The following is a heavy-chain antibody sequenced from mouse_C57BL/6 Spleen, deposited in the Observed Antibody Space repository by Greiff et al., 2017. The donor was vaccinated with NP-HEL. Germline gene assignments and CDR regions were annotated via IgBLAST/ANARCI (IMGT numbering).Heavy chain of an antibody. CDR2: IDPSDSYT. CDR3: VLYYYGSSP. J-gene: IGHJ2*01. Sequence: QVHVKQPGAELVMPGASVKLSCKASGYTFTSYWMHWVKQRPGQGLEWIGEIDPSDSYTNYNQKFKGKSTLTVDKSSSTAYMQLSSLTSEDSAVYYCVLYYYGSSPWGQGTTLTVSS. V-gene: IGHV1-69*01. CDR1: GYTFTSYW. D-gene: IGHD1-1*01.